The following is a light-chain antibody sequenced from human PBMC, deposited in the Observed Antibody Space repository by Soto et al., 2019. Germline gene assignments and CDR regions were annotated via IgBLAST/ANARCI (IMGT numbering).Light chain of an antibody. Sequence: DIQMTQSPLSLSASVGARVSITCQASQDIRTSLSWFQHKPGRAPKLLIYGASYLETGVPSRFRGSGSGTDFTFTITSLQPEDIATYYCQHYNNLPPFTFGPGTKVDIK. J-gene: IGKJ3*01. CDR3: QHYNNLPPFT. CDR2: GAS. CDR1: QDIRTS. V-gene: IGKV1-33*01.